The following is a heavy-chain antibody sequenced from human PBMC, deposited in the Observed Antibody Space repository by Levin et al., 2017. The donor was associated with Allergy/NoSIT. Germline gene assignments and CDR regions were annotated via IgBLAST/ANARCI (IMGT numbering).Heavy chain of an antibody. CDR3: ARGDYYDSSGYGDSGHFDY. Sequence: GESLKISCAASGFTFSSYWMSWVRQAPGKGLEWVANIKQDGSEKYYVDSVKGRFTISRDNAKNSLYLQMNSLRAEDTAVYYCARGDYYDSSGYGDSGHFDYWGQGTLVTVSS. J-gene: IGHJ4*02. CDR2: IKQDGSEK. V-gene: IGHV3-7*01. D-gene: IGHD3-22*01. CDR1: GFTFSSYW.